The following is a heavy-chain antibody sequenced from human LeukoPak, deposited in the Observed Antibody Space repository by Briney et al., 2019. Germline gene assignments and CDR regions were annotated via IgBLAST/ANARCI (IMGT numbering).Heavy chain of an antibody. CDR3: AGHHPRNTVDF. D-gene: IGHD2-8*02. J-gene: IGHJ4*02. CDR1: GGSISSYY. V-gene: IGHV4-59*08. Sequence: KRSETLSLTCTVSGGSISSYYWSWIRQPPGKRLEWIAYISDIGSINYNPSLKSRVTISLDTSKNQFSLKLSSVTAADTAVYYCAGHHPRNTVDFWGQGTLVTVSS. CDR2: ISDIGSI.